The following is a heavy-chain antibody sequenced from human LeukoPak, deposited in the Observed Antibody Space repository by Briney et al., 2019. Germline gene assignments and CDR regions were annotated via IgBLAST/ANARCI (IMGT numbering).Heavy chain of an antibody. D-gene: IGHD6-19*01. CDR2: INPNSGGT. CDR3: ARIAVAGKKLRDYYYYYMDV. CDR1: GYTFTGYY. Sequence: ASVKVSCKASGYTFTGYYMHWVRQAPGQGLEWMGWINPNSGGTNYAQKFQGRVTMTRDTSISTAYMELSRLRSDDTAVYYCARIAVAGKKLRDYYYYYMDVWGKGTTVTVSS. J-gene: IGHJ6*03. V-gene: IGHV1-2*02.